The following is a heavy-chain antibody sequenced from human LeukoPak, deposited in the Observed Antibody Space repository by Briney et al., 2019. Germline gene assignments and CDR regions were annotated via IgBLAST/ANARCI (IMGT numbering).Heavy chain of an antibody. Sequence: GGSLRLSCAASGFTFNNFAMNWVRQAPGKGPEWVSGISGYGTFYADSVKGRFTISRDNSKNTLYLQMNSLRAEDTAVYYCAKGQQFETRLDHWGQGTLVTVSS. CDR2: ISGYGT. CDR3: AKGQQFETRLDH. J-gene: IGHJ4*02. CDR1: GFTFNNFA. V-gene: IGHV3-23*01. D-gene: IGHD6-6*01.